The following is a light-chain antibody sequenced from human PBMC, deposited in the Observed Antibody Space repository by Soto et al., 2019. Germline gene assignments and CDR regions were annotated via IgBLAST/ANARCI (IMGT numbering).Light chain of an antibody. V-gene: IGLV1-40*01. CDR2: GNS. J-gene: IGLJ1*01. Sequence: QSALTQPPSVSGAPGQTVTISCTGSSSSIGAGYDVHWYQQLPGTAPKLLIYGNSNRPSGIPDRFSGSRSGTSASLAITGLQAEDEADYYCQSYDSSLSALFGTGTKVTVL. CDR1: SSSIGAGYD. CDR3: QSYDSSLSAL.